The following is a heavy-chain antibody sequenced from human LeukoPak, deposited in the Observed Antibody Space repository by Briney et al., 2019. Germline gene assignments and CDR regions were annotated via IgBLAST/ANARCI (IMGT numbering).Heavy chain of an antibody. Sequence: GGSLRLSCAASGFTFSSYGMHWVRQAPGKGLEWVAFIRYDGSNKYYADSVKGRFTISRDNSKNTLYLQMNSLRAEDTAVYYCAKVIRRFWSGHTTNYFDYWGQGTLVTVSS. CDR3: AKVIRRFWSGHTTNYFDY. D-gene: IGHD3-3*01. CDR1: GFTFSSYG. CDR2: IRYDGSNK. J-gene: IGHJ4*02. V-gene: IGHV3-30*02.